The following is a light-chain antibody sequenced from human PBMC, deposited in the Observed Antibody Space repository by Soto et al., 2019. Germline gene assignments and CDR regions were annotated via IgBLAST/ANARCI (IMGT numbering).Light chain of an antibody. CDR3: QQYGGSPRT. CDR2: GAS. Sequence: EILLTQSPGTLYLSPGERATLSCRASQSINNNYLAWYQQKRGQAPRHLIYGASSRATGIPDRFSGSGSGTDFTLTISGLEPEDFSVYYCQQYGGSPRTFGQGTKVEIK. J-gene: IGKJ1*01. V-gene: IGKV3-20*01. CDR1: QSINNNY.